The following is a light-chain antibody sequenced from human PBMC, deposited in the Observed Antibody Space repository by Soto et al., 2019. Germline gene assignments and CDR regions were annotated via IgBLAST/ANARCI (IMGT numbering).Light chain of an antibody. J-gene: IGKJ1*01. Sequence: DVQMTQSPSSLSAYVGDSVTITCRASQDINSYLVWFQQKPGKAPKSLISAASSLRSGVPSRFSGSRSGTDFTLTISSLQPEDFATYYCQQYNNYPWTFGQGTKVEV. V-gene: IGKV1-16*01. CDR1: QDINSY. CDR3: QQYNNYPWT. CDR2: AAS.